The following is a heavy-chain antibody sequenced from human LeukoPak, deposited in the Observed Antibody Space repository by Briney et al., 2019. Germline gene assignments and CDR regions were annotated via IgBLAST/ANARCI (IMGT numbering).Heavy chain of an antibody. V-gene: IGHV3-23*01. D-gene: IGHD3-3*01. CDR1: GFTFSSYA. CDR2: ISGSGGST. Sequence: GGSLRLSCAASGFTFSSYAMSWVRQAPGKGLEWVSAISGSGGSTYYADSVKGRFAISRDNSKNTLYLQMNSLRAEDTAVYYCAKDGPDDFWTGYDYWGQGTLVTVSS. J-gene: IGHJ4*02. CDR3: AKDGPDDFWTGYDY.